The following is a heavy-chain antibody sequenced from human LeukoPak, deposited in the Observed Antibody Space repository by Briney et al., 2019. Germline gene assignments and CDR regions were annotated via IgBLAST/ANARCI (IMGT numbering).Heavy chain of an antibody. CDR2: ISYDGSNQ. CDR3: ARDRGQWLVQGIDY. D-gene: IGHD6-19*01. J-gene: IGHJ4*02. CDR1: GFTFSSYA. Sequence: GGSLRLSCAASGFTFSSYAMHWVRQAPGKGLEGVAVISYDGSNQYYADSVKGRFTISRDNSKNPLYLQMNSLRAEDTAVYYCARDRGQWLVQGIDYWGQGTLVTVSS. V-gene: IGHV3-30*04.